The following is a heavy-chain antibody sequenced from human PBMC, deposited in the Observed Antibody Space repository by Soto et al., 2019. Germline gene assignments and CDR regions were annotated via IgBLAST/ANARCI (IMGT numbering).Heavy chain of an antibody. J-gene: IGHJ6*04. D-gene: IGHD2-2*01. CDR3: ARYIPGVRYYRMDV. Sequence: GSLRLSCAASGFTFSSYAMKWVRQAPGKGLEWVSLIGESGTPTYYADSVKGRFTISRDNSGNTLFLEMYSLRAEDTAVYYCARYIPGVRYYRMDVWGKGTTVPV. CDR1: GFTFSSYA. CDR2: IGESGTPT. V-gene: IGHV3-23*01.